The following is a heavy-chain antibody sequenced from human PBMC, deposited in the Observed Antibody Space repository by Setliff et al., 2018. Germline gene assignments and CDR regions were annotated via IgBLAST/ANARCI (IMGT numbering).Heavy chain of an antibody. CDR2: INPKSGGT. V-gene: IGHV1-2*04. Sequence: ASVKVSCKASGYTFTGYYIHWVRQAPGQGLEWMGWINPKSGGTNCAQKFQGWFTMTRDTSISRAYMELSRLRSDDTAVYYCARDRDSSGYPYYFDYGGQGTLVTVSS. D-gene: IGHD3-22*01. CDR1: GYTFTGYY. J-gene: IGHJ4*02. CDR3: ARDRDSSGYPYYFDY.